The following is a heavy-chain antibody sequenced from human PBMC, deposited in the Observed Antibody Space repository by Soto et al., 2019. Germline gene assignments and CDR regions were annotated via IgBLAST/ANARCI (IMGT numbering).Heavy chain of an antibody. J-gene: IGHJ5*02. V-gene: IGHV4-34*01. D-gene: IGHD2-2*02. CDR1: GGSFSGYY. CDR3: AMTVVVPAAIQGAYNWFDP. CDR2: INHSGST. Sequence: SETLSLTCAVYGGSFSGYYWSWIRQPPGKGLEWIGEINHSGSTNYNPSLKSRVTISVDTSKNQFSLKLSSVTAADTAVYYCAMTVVVPAAIQGAYNWFDPWGQG.